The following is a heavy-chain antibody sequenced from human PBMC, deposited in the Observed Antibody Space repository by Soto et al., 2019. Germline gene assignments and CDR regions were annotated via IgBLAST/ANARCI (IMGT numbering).Heavy chain of an antibody. CDR1: GMTFADYN. CDR2: ISRSSTYF. CDR3: VRDISGPAERNWFDP. J-gene: IGHJ5*02. D-gene: IGHD6-19*01. V-gene: IGHV3-21*01. Sequence: PGGSLRLSCVTSGMTFADYNMNWVRQAPGKGLEWVSTISRSSTYFYYADSVKGRFTVSRDDAKNSLFLHMGGLTTDDTGVYFCVRDISGPAERNWFDPWGQGTLVTVS.